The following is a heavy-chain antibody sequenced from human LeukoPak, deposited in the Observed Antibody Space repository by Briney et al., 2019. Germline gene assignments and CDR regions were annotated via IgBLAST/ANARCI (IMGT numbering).Heavy chain of an antibody. J-gene: IGHJ4*02. CDR3: AKGHRSGGSCYSEFY. D-gene: IGHD2-15*01. Sequence: GGSLRLSCAASGFTFNNYAMSWVRQAPGKGLEWVSAISGSGGSTYYADSVKGRFTISRDNSKNTLYLQMNSLRAEDTAVYYCAKGHRSGGSCYSEFYWGQGTLVTVSS. CDR2: ISGSGGST. CDR1: GFTFNNYA. V-gene: IGHV3-23*01.